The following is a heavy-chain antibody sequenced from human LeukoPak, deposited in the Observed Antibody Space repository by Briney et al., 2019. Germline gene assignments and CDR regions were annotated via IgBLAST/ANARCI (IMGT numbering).Heavy chain of an antibody. Sequence: ASVKVSCKASGYTFTSYDINWARQATGQGLEWMGWMNPNSGNTGYAQKFQGRVTMTRNTSISTAYMELSSLRSEDTAVYYCARGLSSGWYSARGYWGQGTLVTVSS. V-gene: IGHV1-8*01. J-gene: IGHJ4*02. CDR2: MNPNSGNT. CDR1: GYTFTSYD. D-gene: IGHD6-19*01. CDR3: ARGLSSGWYSARGY.